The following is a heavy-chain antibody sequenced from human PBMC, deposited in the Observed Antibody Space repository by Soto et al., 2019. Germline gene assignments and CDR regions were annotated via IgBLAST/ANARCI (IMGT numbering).Heavy chain of an antibody. D-gene: IGHD3-16*01. CDR1: GFTFSSYA. CDR2: ISSNGGST. V-gene: IGHV3-64*01. CDR3: AREGGGYYFDY. Sequence: ESGGGLVQPGGSLRLSCAASGFTFSSYAMHWVRQAPGKGLEYVSAISSNGGSTYYANSVKGRFTISRDNSTNTLYLQMGSLRAEDMAVYYCAREGGGYYFDYWGQGTLVTVSS. J-gene: IGHJ4*02.